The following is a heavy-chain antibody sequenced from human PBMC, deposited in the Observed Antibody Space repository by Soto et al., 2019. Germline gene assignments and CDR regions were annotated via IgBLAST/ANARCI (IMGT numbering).Heavy chain of an antibody. V-gene: IGHV2-5*02. D-gene: IGHD3-22*01. CDR3: AHRTKVSDSSGLGYDH. CDR2: IYWDDDK. Sequence: SRPTREKPSQPLGLGRTFAWFPVNAHEVSVGCIRQPPGKALEWLGIIYWDDDKRYSPSLNTRLTITKDTSIKQVLLTMTNMDPLDTATYYGAHRTKVSDSSGLGYDHWGQGIWVTGSA. J-gene: IGHJ4*02. CDR1: WFPVNAHEVS.